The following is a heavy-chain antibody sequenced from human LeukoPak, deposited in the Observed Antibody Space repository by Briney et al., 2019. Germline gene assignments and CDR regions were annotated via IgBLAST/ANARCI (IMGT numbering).Heavy chain of an antibody. Sequence: GGSLRLSCAASGVSFSSYGMHWVGRAPGQGLEGVAFIGCDGSNKCYADSVKGRFTISRDNSKNTLFLQMNSLRAEDTAVYYCAKSTMIGPGGAFDIWGQGTMVTVSS. CDR2: IGCDGSNK. J-gene: IGHJ3*02. D-gene: IGHD3-22*01. CDR1: GVSFSSYG. V-gene: IGHV3-30*02. CDR3: AKSTMIGPGGAFDI.